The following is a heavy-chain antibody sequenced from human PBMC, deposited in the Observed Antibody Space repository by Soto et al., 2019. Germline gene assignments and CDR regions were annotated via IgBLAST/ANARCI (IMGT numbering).Heavy chain of an antibody. CDR3: ARHVMGARGWVEEPL. CDR1: GYSFTSYW. D-gene: IGHD1-1*01. CDR2: IYPGDSDT. J-gene: IGHJ4*02. Sequence: PGESLKISCKGSGYSFTSYWIGWVRQMPGKGLEWMGIIYPGDSDTRYSPSFQGQVTISADKSISTAYLQWSSLKASDTAMYYCARHVMGARGWVEEPLWGQGTLVTVSS. V-gene: IGHV5-51*01.